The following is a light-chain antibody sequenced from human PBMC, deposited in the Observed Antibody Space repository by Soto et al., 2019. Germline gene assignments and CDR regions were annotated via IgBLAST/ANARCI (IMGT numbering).Light chain of an antibody. Sequence: IQLTQSPSSLSASVGDRVTITCRASQGISSYLAWYQQKPGKAPKLLIYAASTLQSGVPSRFSGSGSGTDFTLTISSLQPEDFATFYCQHYHSIPWTFGQGTRVEIK. V-gene: IGKV1-9*01. CDR2: AAS. CDR1: QGISSY. J-gene: IGKJ1*01. CDR3: QHYHSIPWT.